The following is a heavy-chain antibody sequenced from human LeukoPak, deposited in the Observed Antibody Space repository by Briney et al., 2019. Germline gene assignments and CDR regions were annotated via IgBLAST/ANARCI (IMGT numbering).Heavy chain of an antibody. V-gene: IGHV3-23*01. Sequence: GGSLRLSCTASGVTFNNFAMSWVRQAPGKGLEWVSGISGSAVSTFYADSVKGRFTISRDNSKTTLYLHMDSLRVEDTAVYYCAKDQTVAVAGPFDNWGQGTLVTVSS. J-gene: IGHJ4*02. CDR2: ISGSAVST. D-gene: IGHD6-19*01. CDR3: AKDQTVAVAGPFDN. CDR1: GVTFNNFA.